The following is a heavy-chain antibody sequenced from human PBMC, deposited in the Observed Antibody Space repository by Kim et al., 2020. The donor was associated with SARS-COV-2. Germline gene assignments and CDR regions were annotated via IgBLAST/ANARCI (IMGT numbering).Heavy chain of an antibody. CDR1: GFTFSSYW. CDR3: AREGYLTIFGGGFDY. J-gene: IGHJ4*02. CDR2: IKQDGSEK. Sequence: GGSLRLSCAASGFTFSSYWMSWVRQAPGKGLEWVANIKQDGSEKYYVDSVKGRFTISRDNAKNSLYLQMNSLRAEDTAVYYCAREGYLTIFGGGFDYWGQGTLVTVSS. V-gene: IGHV3-7*01. D-gene: IGHD3-3*01.